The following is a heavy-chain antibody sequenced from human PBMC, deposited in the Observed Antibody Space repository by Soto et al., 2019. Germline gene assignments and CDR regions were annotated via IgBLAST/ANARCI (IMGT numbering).Heavy chain of an antibody. D-gene: IGHD1-1*01. V-gene: IGHV1-69*08. CDR1: GGTFSSYT. Sequence: QVQLVQSGAEVKKPGSSVKVSCKASGGTFSSYTISWVRQAPGQGLEWMGRILPILGIANYAQKFQGRVTITADKSTSTAYMELSSLRSEDTAVYYCARDDSLAGTHDYWGQGTLVTVSS. CDR2: ILPILGIA. J-gene: IGHJ4*02. CDR3: ARDDSLAGTHDY.